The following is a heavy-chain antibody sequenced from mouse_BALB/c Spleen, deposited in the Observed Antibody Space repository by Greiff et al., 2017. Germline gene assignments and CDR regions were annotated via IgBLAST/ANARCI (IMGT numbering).Heavy chain of an antibody. CDR3: ARLDGYYAMDY. J-gene: IGHJ4*01. V-gene: IGHV5-17*02. CDR1: GFTFSSFG. CDR2: ISSGSSTI. D-gene: IGHD2-3*01. Sequence: EVQLVESGGGLVQPGGSRKLSCAASGFTFSSFGMHWVRQAPEKGLEWVAYISSGSSTIYYADTVKGRFTISRDNPKNTLFLQMTSLRSEDTAMYYCARLDGYYAMDYWGQGTSVTVSS.